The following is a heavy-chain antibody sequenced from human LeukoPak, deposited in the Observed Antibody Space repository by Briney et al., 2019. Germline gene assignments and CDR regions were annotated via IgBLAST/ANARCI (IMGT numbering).Heavy chain of an antibody. CDR3: ARDRRSGLDH. V-gene: IGHV3-7*03. CDR1: GFTFSSYA. D-gene: IGHD6-19*01. Sequence: GGSLRLSCAASGFTFSSYAMHWVRQAPGQGLEWVANLKQDAYQTFYLESVKGRFTISRDNAKNSLYLYMNSLRVEDTAMYYCARDRRSGLDHWGQGALVTVSS. J-gene: IGHJ4*02. CDR2: LKQDAYQT.